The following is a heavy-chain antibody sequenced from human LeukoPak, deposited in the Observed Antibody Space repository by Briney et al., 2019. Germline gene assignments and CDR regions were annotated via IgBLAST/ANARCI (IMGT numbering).Heavy chain of an antibody. CDR1: GFALSSYA. D-gene: IGHD2-15*01. J-gene: IGHJ4*02. CDR2: TSSSDAGT. Sequence: GSLRLSCAASGFALSSYAMSWVRQAPGKGLEWVSATSSSDAGTYHAESVRGRFTISRDNSRNTLYLQMNSLRADDAAVYYCARAPMTSCRGAFCYPFDIWGQGTLVTVSS. CDR3: ARAPMTSCRGAFCYPFDI. V-gene: IGHV3-23*01.